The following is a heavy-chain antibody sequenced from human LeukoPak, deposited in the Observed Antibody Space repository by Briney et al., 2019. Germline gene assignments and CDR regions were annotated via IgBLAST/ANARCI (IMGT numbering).Heavy chain of an antibody. CDR2: MHHSGST. D-gene: IGHD6-13*01. CDR1: GGSVSSGIYY. V-gene: IGHV4-61*01. CDR3: AGARTAGTGPDY. J-gene: IGHJ4*02. Sequence: SETLSLTCTVSGGSVSSGIYYWSWIRQPPGKGLEWIGFMHHSGSTSHHPSLQNRVTISVDTSKNQLSLKLSSATAADTAVYFCAGARTAGTGPDYWGQGTLVTVSS.